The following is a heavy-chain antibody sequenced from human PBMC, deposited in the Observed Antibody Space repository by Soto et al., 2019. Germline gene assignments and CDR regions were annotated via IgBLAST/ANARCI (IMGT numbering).Heavy chain of an antibody. CDR1: GFTFSSYW. V-gene: IGHV3-7*01. D-gene: IGHD4-17*01. CDR2: IKQDGGEK. CDR3: AGDGWPRVTIPNVAFDI. Sequence: EVQLVESGGGVVQPGGSLRLSCAASGFTFSSYWMSWVRQAPGKGLEWVANIKQDGGEKYYADTVKGRFTISRDNAKNSLYRQMNSLRAEDTAVYYCAGDGWPRVTIPNVAFDIWGQGTMVTVSS. J-gene: IGHJ3*02.